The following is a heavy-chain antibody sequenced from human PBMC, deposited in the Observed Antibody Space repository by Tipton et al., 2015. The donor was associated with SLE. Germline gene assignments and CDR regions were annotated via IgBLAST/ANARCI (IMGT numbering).Heavy chain of an antibody. Sequence: LSLTCAASGFTFSSYWMSWVRQAPGKGLEWVANIKQDGSEKYYVDSVKGRFTISRDNAKNSLYLQMNSLRAEDTAVYYCARDLYRAGSDYWGQGTLVTVSS. CDR3: ARDLYRAGSDY. CDR1: GFTFSSYW. CDR2: IKQDGSEK. V-gene: IGHV3-7*01. J-gene: IGHJ4*02. D-gene: IGHD3-16*01.